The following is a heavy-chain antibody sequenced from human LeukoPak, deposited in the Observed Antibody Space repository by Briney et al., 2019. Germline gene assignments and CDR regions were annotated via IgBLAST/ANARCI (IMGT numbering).Heavy chain of an antibody. Sequence: SVKVSCKASGGTFSSYAISWVRQAPGQGLEWMGGIIPIFGTANYARKFQGRVTITTDESTSTAYMELNSLRSEDTAVYYRATFYGDYVQNAFDIWGQGTMVTVSS. CDR1: GGTFSSYA. CDR2: IIPIFGTA. V-gene: IGHV1-69*05. D-gene: IGHD4-17*01. J-gene: IGHJ3*02. CDR3: ATFYGDYVQNAFDI.